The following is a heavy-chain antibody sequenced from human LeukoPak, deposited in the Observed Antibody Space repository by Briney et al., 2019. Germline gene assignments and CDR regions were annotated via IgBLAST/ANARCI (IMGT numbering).Heavy chain of an antibody. Sequence: GGSLRLSCAASGFSFSSDSMNWVRQAPGKGLEWVSYISSNSKNIQYADSVKGRFTISRDNAKNSLYLQMNSLRDEDTAVYYCARLRHLDYWGQGTLVTVSS. CDR3: ARLRHLDY. CDR2: ISSNSKNI. V-gene: IGHV3-48*02. D-gene: IGHD3-16*01. CDR1: GFSFSSDS. J-gene: IGHJ4*02.